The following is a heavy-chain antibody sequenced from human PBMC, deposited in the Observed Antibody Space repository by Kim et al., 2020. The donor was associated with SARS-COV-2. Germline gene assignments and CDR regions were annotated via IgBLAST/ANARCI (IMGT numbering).Heavy chain of an antibody. Sequence: SETLSLTCAVSGGSISSSNWWSWVRQPPGKGLEWIGEIYHSGSTNYNPSLKSRVTISVDKSKNQFSLKLSSVTAADTAVYYCARDPDIVVVPAADYYYYGMHVWGQGTTVTVSS. CDR1: GGSISSSNW. V-gene: IGHV4-4*02. CDR3: ARDPDIVVVPAADYYYYGMHV. J-gene: IGHJ6*02. D-gene: IGHD2-2*01. CDR2: IYHSGST.